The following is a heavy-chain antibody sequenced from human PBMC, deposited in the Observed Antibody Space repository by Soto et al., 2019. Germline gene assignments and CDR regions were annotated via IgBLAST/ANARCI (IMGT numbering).Heavy chain of an antibody. Sequence: QVQLVESGGVVVQPGRSLRLSCAATGFTFSNHVMHWVRQAPGKGLEWVAVILNDGSAQEYADSVKGRFTISRDNSKNTLYLQMNTLRAEDASVYYCARDDDYVDNGLAYWGQGILVTVSS. CDR1: GFTFSNHV. CDR2: ILNDGSAQ. J-gene: IGHJ4*02. D-gene: IGHD4-17*01. V-gene: IGHV3-33*01. CDR3: ARDDDYVDNGLAY.